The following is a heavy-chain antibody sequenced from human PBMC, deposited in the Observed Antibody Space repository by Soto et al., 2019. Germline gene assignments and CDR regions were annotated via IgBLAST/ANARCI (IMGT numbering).Heavy chain of an antibody. CDR1: GYTFTSHW. J-gene: IGHJ3*02. V-gene: IGHV5-51*01. CDR2: IYPGDSDT. D-gene: IGHD3-22*01. Sequence: GASLKISCKGSGYTFTSHWIGWVRQLPGKGLEWMGIIYPGDSDTRYSPSFQGQVTISADKSISTAYLQWSSLKASDTAMYYCARHLKRVVITDAFDIWGQGTMVTVSS. CDR3: ARHLKRVVITDAFDI.